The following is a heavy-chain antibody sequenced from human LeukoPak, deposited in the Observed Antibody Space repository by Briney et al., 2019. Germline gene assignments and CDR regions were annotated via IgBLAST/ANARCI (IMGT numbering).Heavy chain of an antibody. CDR3: TRSHYDRGRAFDI. V-gene: IGHV3-21*01. CDR1: GFTFSSYN. CDR2: ISSGAIYI. J-gene: IGHJ3*02. D-gene: IGHD3-16*01. Sequence: SGGSLRLSCAASGFTFSSYNMNWVRQAPGKGLEWVSSISSGAIYIYYADSVKGRFTISRDNAKNSLSLQMNSLRTEDTAVYYCTRSHYDRGRAFDIWGQGTMVTVSS.